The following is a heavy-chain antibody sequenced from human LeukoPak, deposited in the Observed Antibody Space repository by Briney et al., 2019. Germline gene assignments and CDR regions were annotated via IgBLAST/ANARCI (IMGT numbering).Heavy chain of an antibody. CDR1: GGSISSSSYY. D-gene: IGHD5-24*01. CDR3: AGGGEEMATTDY. J-gene: IGHJ4*02. CDR2: IYYSGSN. Sequence: PSETLSLTCTVSGGSISSSSYYWGWIRQPPGKGLEWIGSIYYSGSNYYNPSLKSRVTISVDTSTNQFSLRLSSVTAADTAVYYCAGGGEEMATTDYWGQGTLVTFSS. V-gene: IGHV4-39*07.